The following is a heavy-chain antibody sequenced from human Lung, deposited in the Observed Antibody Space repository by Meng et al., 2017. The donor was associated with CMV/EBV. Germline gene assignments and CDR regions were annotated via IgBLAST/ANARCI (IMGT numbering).Heavy chain of an antibody. J-gene: IGHJ4*02. CDR2: INWNGDTT. D-gene: IGHD3-10*01. V-gene: IGHV3-9*01. CDR1: DYV. Sequence: DYVMHWVRQVPGKGLEWVSGINWNGDTTGYAGSVKGRFTISRDNAKNILYLQMNSLRPEDTAFYYCMSSFDPQMGRSCNSPKCSLEYWGQGTLVTVSS. CDR3: MSSFDPQMGRSCNSPKCSLEY.